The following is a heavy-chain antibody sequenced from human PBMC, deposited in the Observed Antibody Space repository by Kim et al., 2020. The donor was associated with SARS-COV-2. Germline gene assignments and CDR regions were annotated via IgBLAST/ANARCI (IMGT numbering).Heavy chain of an antibody. CDR1: VYTFSSYA. CDR2: INTGGGTT. D-gene: IGHD2-8*01. CDR3: AKLIVSNGDFFAY. V-gene: IGHV3-23*01. Sequence: GGSLRLSCAASVYTFSSYALNWVRQAPGKGLEWVSAINTGGGTTYYADSVKGRFTISRDNSKNTLYLQMNSLRAEDTAVYYCAKLIVSNGDFFAYWGQG. J-gene: IGHJ4*02.